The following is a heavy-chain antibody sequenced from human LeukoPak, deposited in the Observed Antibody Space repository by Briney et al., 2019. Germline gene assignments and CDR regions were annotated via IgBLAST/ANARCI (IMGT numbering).Heavy chain of an antibody. Sequence: GGSLRLSCAASGFTFSNYWMSWVRQAPGKGLEWVAFIRYDGSKKYYADSVKGRFTISRDNSKNTLYLQMNSLRAEDTAVYYCARVGIQESSGCLYPFDYWGQGTLVTVSP. V-gene: IGHV3-30*02. J-gene: IGHJ4*02. CDR2: IRYDGSKK. D-gene: IGHD6-25*01. CDR3: ARVGIQESSGCLYPFDY. CDR1: GFTFSNYW.